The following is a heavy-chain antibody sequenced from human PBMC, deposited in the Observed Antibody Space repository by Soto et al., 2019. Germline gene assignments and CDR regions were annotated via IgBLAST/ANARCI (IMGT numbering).Heavy chain of an antibody. D-gene: IGHD3-22*01. CDR2: IIPILGIA. Sequence: QVQLVQSGAEVKKPGSSVKVSCKASGGTFSSYTISWVRQAPGQGLEWMGRIIPILGIANYAQKFQGRVTITADKSTRTAYMELSSLRSEDTAVYYCARRRGNYKEGNAFDIWGQGTMVTVSS. CDR3: ARRRGNYKEGNAFDI. J-gene: IGHJ3*02. V-gene: IGHV1-69*02. CDR1: GGTFSSYT.